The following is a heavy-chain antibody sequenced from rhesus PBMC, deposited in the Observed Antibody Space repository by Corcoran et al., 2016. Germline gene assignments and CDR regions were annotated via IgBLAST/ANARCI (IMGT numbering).Heavy chain of an antibody. J-gene: IGHJ4*01. CDR2: ISDPSKTK. CDR3: TRAGIATFVGTFDY. CDR1: GFSFSGYD. Sequence: EEQLVESGGGLVQPGGSLRLSCAASGFSFSGYDMGWVRQAPGKGLEWVSYISDPSKTKYYSDPVNGRFTISRDNAKNSLSLQMSSLRVEDTAVYYCTRAGIATFVGTFDYWGQGVLVTVSS. V-gene: IGHV3-136*01. D-gene: IGHD6-25*01.